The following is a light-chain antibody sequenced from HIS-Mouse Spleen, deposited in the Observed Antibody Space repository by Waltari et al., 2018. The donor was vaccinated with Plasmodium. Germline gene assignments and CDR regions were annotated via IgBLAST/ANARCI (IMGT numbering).Light chain of an antibody. CDR1: QSVSSN. V-gene: IGKV3-15*01. CDR2: GAS. Sequence: EIVITQSPVTLSVYPGERATLSCRASQSVSSNLAWYQQKPGQAPRLLIYGASTRATGIPARFSGSGSGTEFTLTISSLQSEDFAVYYCQQYNNWSFTFGPGTKVDIK. CDR3: QQYNNWSFT. J-gene: IGKJ3*01.